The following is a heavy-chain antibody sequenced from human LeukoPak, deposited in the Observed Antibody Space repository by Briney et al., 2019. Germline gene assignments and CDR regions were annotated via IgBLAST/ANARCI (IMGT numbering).Heavy chain of an antibody. CDR2: IWPNGSNK. Sequence: PGGSLRLSCAASGFTFSTYGMHWVRQAPGKGLEWVAVIWPNGSNKYHADSVKGRFTISRDNSKSTLFLQMSNLAAEDTAVYYCVGELLTAAGTIGAFDIWGRGTMVTVSS. CDR1: GFTFSTYG. J-gene: IGHJ3*02. V-gene: IGHV3-33*01. CDR3: VGELLTAAGTIGAFDI. D-gene: IGHD6-13*01.